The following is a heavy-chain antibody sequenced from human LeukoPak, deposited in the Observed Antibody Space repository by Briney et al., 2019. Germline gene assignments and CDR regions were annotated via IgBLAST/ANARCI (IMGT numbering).Heavy chain of an antibody. D-gene: IGHD3-10*01. CDR2: ISGSGGST. CDR3: AKEGSPRVRGVMDY. Sequence: GGSLRLSCAASGFAFNNYAMSWVRQAPGKGLEWVSGISGSGGSTYYADSVKGQFTISRDNSKNTLYLQMNSLRAEDTAVYYCAKEGSPRVRGVMDYWGQGTLVTVSS. V-gene: IGHV3-23*01. CDR1: GFAFNNYA. J-gene: IGHJ4*02.